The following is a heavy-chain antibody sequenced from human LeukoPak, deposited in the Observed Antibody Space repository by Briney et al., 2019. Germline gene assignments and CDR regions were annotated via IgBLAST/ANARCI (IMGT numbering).Heavy chain of an antibody. CDR2: IKTDAITT. J-gene: IGHJ3*02. CDR1: GFTFSAYA. CDR3: ARGHSSGNSYDAFDM. D-gene: IGHD3-22*01. V-gene: IGHV3-74*01. Sequence: GGSLRLSCEASGFTFSAYAMTWVRQAPGKGLVWVSLIKTDAITTIYADSVKGRFTVSRDHAKNTMDLQLNSLRAEDTAVYFCARGHSSGNSYDAFDMWGLGTKVTVSS.